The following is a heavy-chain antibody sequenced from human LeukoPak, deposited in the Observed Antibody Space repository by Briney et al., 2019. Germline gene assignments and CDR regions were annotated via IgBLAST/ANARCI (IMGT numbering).Heavy chain of an antibody. V-gene: IGHV4-39*07. CDR3: AREPRDFYWFEV. Sequence: SETLSLTCNVSRGSITSNSYFWGWIRQSPGNGLEWIGSFSYSGSTYTLSTYYNPSLKSRVTISVDTSKNQFSLWLTAVTAADTAVYYCAREPRDFYWFEVWGQGTPVTVSS. CDR2: FSYSGSTYTLST. D-gene: IGHD2/OR15-2a*01. CDR1: RGSITSNSYF. J-gene: IGHJ5*02.